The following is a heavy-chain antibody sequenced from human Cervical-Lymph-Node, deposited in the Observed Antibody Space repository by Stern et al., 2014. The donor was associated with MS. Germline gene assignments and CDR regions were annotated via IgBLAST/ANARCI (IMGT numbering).Heavy chain of an antibody. Sequence: HVHLQESAPGLVKPSGTLPLTCAVSGGSIRSRNWWIWVRQPPGNGLEWIGEIYHSGSTNYNPSLKSRVTIAVDKSKNQFSLKLSSVTAADTAVYYCAREGSGRYQDYWGQGTLVTVSS. CDR2: IYHSGST. V-gene: IGHV4-4*02. J-gene: IGHJ4*02. CDR3: AREGSGRYQDY. CDR1: GGSIRSRNW. D-gene: IGHD6-19*01.